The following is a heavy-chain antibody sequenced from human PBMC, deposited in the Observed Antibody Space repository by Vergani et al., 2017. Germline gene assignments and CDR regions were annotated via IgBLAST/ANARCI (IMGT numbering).Heavy chain of an antibody. CDR2: IYYSGST. Sequence: QLQLQESDPGLVKPSETLSLTCTVSGGSIRSTFYYWGRIRQPPGKGLEWIGTIYYSGSTYYNPSLKSRVTISVDTSKNQFSLKRNSVTAADTAVYYCARHKEQLVPGNYYYYYYMDVWGKGTTVTVSS. D-gene: IGHD6-13*01. J-gene: IGHJ6*03. V-gene: IGHV4-39*01. CDR3: ARHKEQLVPGNYYYYYYMDV. CDR1: GGSIRSTFYY.